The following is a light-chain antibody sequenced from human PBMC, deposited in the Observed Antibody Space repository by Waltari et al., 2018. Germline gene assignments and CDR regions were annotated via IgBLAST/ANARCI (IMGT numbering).Light chain of an antibody. Sequence: DIHMTQSPSSLSASVGDRVPITCRSSQDIRHDLGWFQQKPGKAPQRLISAASSLESGVPSRFSGSGSGTEFALTISSLQPEDFAAYYCLQHNSFPYTFGQGTKLEIK. J-gene: IGKJ2*01. CDR3: LQHNSFPYT. CDR1: QDIRHD. V-gene: IGKV1-17*01. CDR2: AAS.